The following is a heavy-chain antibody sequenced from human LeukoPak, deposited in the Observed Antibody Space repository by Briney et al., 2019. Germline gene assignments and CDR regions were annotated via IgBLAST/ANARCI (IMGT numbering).Heavy chain of an antibody. CDR2: INDSGTT. Sequence: PSETLSLTCDISRGFFSGYYWGWIRQPPGKGLEWIGDINDSGTTKYNPTLKSRVTISVDTSKNQFSLKVESVTAADTAVYYCARLPLGAFGEVLNFDSWGQGILVTVSS. J-gene: IGHJ4*02. CDR1: RGFFSGYY. V-gene: IGHV4-34*01. CDR3: ARLPLGAFGEVLNFDS. D-gene: IGHD3-10*01.